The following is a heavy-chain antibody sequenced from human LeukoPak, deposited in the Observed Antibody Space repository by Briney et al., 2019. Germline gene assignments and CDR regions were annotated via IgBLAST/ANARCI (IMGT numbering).Heavy chain of an antibody. CDR1: GFTFSNYA. CDR2: ISSSGGSP. V-gene: IGHV3-23*01. CDR3: AKGPDDGYVFGHYFDF. D-gene: IGHD5-18*01. J-gene: IGHJ4*02. Sequence: GGSLRLSCAASGFTFSNYAMSWVRQAPGKGLQWVSAISSSGGSPYYADSVKGRFAISRDSSKNILYLQMSSLGADDTAVYYCAKGPDDGYVFGHYFDFWGQGTLVTVSS.